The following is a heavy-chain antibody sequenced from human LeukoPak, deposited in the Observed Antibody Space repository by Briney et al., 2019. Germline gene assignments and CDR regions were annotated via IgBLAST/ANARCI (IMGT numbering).Heavy chain of an antibody. CDR1: GYSISSGYY. Sequence: PSETLSLTCTVSGYSISSGYYWGWIRQPPGKGLEWIGNIYHSGSTYYNPSLKSRVTISVDTSKNQFSLKLTSVTATDTAVYYCARGEFDGGVYFDYWGQGTLVTVSS. CDR3: ARGEFDGGVYFDY. J-gene: IGHJ4*02. V-gene: IGHV4-38-2*02. D-gene: IGHD3-16*01. CDR2: IYHSGST.